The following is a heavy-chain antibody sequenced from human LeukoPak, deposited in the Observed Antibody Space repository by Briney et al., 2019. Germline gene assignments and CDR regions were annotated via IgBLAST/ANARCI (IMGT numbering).Heavy chain of an antibody. CDR1: GFTFSDYF. D-gene: IGHD3-22*01. CDR3: ARDSSGPPGDY. J-gene: IGHJ4*02. Sequence: GGSLRLSCAASGFTFSDYFMIWVRQAPGKGLEWVSSISSSSSYIYYADSVKGRFTISRDNAKNSLYLQMNSLRAEDTAVYYCARDSSGPPGDYWGQGTLVTVSS. V-gene: IGHV3-21*01. CDR2: ISSSSSYI.